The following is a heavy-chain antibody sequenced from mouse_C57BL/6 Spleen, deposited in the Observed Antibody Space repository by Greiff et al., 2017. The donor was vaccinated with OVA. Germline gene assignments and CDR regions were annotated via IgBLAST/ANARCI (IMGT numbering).Heavy chain of an antibody. V-gene: IGHV1-69*01. Sequence: QVQLQQPGAELVMPGASVKLSCKASGYTFTSYWMHWVKQRPGQGLEWIGEIDPSDSYTNYNQKFKGKSTLTVDKSSSTAYMQLSSLTSEDSAVYYCAKGGVYYDYSYYFDDWGQGTTLTVSS. CDR2: IDPSDSYT. CDR1: GYTFTSYW. J-gene: IGHJ2*01. CDR3: AKGGVYYDYSYYFDD. D-gene: IGHD2-4*01.